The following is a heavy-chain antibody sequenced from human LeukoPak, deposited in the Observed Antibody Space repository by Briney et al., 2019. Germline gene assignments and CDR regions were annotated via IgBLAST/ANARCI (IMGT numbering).Heavy chain of an antibody. CDR1: GFTFSSYA. V-gene: IGHV3-30*04. CDR3: AKKDGGRGEGTFDY. D-gene: IGHD3-10*01. Sequence: GRSLRLSCAASGFTFSSYAMHWVRQAPGKGLEWVAVISYDGSNKYYADSVRGRFTISRDNSKNTLYLQMNSLRAEDTAMYYCAKKDGGRGEGTFDYWGQGTLVTVSS. J-gene: IGHJ4*02. CDR2: ISYDGSNK.